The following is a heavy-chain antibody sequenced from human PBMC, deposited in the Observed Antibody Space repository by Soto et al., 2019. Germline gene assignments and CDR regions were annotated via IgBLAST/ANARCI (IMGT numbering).Heavy chain of an antibody. Sequence: QVQLVQSGAEVKKPGASVKVSCKASGYTFTSYYLHWVRQAPGQGLEWMGIVNPDCGTTTYSQKFQGRVSMTMDTSTDTVYMELSSLRSEDTAVYYCARSTSGFDYWGQGTLVTVSS. D-gene: IGHD3-10*01. CDR3: ARSTSGFDY. J-gene: IGHJ4*02. CDR1: GYTFTSYY. V-gene: IGHV1-46*01. CDR2: VNPDCGTT.